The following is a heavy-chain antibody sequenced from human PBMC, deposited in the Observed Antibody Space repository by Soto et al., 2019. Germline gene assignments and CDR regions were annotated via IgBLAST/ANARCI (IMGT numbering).Heavy chain of an antibody. CDR3: AHSASVPCCYYFDS. D-gene: IGHD1-26*01. J-gene: IGHJ4*02. V-gene: IGHV2-5*01. Sequence: QITLKESGPALVKPTQTLTLTCTFSGFSLSSIGVAVGWIRQPPGKALEWLALLYWKDDRRYSPSLKSRLTTTKDTSKNQVVLTMTNMDPADTATYYCAHSASVPCCYYFDSWGQGTLVTVSS. CDR2: LYWKDDR. CDR1: GFSLSSIGVA.